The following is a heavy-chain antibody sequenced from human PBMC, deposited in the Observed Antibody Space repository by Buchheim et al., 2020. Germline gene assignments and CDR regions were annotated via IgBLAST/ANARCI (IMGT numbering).Heavy chain of an antibody. D-gene: IGHD4-17*01. CDR1: GYTFTGYY. CDR2: INPNSGGT. J-gene: IGHJ6*02. Sequence: QVQLVQSGAEVKKPGASVKVSCKASGYTFTGYYMHWVRQAPGQGLEWMGRINPNSGGTNYAQKFQGRVTMTRDTSISTAYMELSRLRSDDTAVYYCARDGGHDYGAESASRYYYYYGMDVWGQGTT. V-gene: IGHV1-2*06. CDR3: ARDGGHDYGAESASRYYYYYGMDV.